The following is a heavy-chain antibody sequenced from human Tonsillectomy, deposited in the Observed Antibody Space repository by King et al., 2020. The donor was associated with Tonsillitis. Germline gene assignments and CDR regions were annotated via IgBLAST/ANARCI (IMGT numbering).Heavy chain of an antibody. CDR2: IYWNDDK. J-gene: IGHJ4*02. CDR1: GFSLSTSGVG. Sequence: ITLKESGPTLVKPTQTLTLTCTFSGFSLSTSGVGVGWIRQPPGKSLEWLALIYWNDDKRYSPSLKSRLTITKDTSKNQVVLTMTNMDPVETATYYSAHSRGYCSGGSCYSYYYFDYWGQGTLVTVSS. V-gene: IGHV2-5*01. CDR3: AHSRGYCSGGSCYSYYYFDY. D-gene: IGHD2-15*01.